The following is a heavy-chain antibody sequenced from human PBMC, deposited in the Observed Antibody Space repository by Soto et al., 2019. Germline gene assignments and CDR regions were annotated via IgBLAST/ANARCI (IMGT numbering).Heavy chain of an antibody. CDR3: ARDPYDFWSGYQYYYGMDV. D-gene: IGHD3-3*01. J-gene: IGHJ6*02. Sequence: QVQLVQSGAEVKKPGSSVKVSCKASGGTFSSYAISWVRQAPGQGLEWMGGIIPIFGTANYAQKFQGRVTITAEKSKSTAYMELSSLRSEDTAVYYCARDPYDFWSGYQYYYGMDVWGQGTTVTVSS. V-gene: IGHV1-69*06. CDR2: IIPIFGTA. CDR1: GGTFSSYA.